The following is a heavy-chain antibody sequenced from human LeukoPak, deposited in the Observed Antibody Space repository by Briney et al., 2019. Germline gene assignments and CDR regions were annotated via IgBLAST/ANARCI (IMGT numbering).Heavy chain of an antibody. J-gene: IGHJ5*02. Sequence: SETLSLTFTVSGGSISSYYWSWIRPPPGKGLEWIGYIYYSGSTNYNPSLKSRVSISIDTSKNQFSLKLSSVTAADTAVYYCASGGYCSSGSCYPNWFDPWGQGTLVTVSS. CDR2: IYYSGST. V-gene: IGHV4-59*01. CDR3: ASGGYCSSGSCYPNWFDP. D-gene: IGHD2-15*01. CDR1: GGSISSYY.